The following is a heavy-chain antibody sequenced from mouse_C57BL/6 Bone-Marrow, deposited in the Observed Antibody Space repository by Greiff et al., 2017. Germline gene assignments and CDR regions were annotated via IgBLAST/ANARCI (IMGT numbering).Heavy chain of an antibody. CDR2: INPSTGGT. CDR3: ARLGYSNFLDY. CDR1: GYSFTGYY. D-gene: IGHD2-5*01. V-gene: IGHV1-42*01. J-gene: IGHJ2*01. Sequence: VQLQQSGPELVKPGASVKISCKASGYSFTGYYMNWVKQSPEKSLEWIGEINPSTGGTTYNQKFKAKATLTVDKSSSTAYMQLKSLTSEDSAVYYCARLGYSNFLDYWGQGTTLTVSS.